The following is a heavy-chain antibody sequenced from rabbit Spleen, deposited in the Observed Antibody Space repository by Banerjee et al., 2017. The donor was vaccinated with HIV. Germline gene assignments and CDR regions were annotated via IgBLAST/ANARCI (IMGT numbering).Heavy chain of an antibody. CDR2: IGTGSSDNT. CDR1: GFSVSRAYY. CDR3: ATEYVNTFNL. V-gene: IGHV1S40*01. D-gene: IGHD1-1*01. Sequence: QSLEESGGGLVQPEGSLTLTCTASGFSVSRAYYMCWVRQAPGKGLEWIACIGTGSSDNTYYAGWAKSRFTISQTSSTTVTLQMTSLTAADTATYFCATEYVNTFNLWGPGTLVTVS. J-gene: IGHJ4*01.